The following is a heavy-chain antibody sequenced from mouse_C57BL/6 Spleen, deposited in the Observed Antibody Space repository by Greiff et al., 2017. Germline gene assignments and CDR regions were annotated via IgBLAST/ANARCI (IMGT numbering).Heavy chain of an antibody. CDR2: IWRGGST. D-gene: IGHD2-12*01. CDR3: ASSPAYAPYAMDY. J-gene: IGHJ4*01. V-gene: IGHV2-5*01. CDR1: GFSLTSYG. Sequence: VQLKESGPGLVQPSQSLSITCTVSGFSLTSYGVHWVRQSPGKGLEWLGVIWRGGSTDYNAAFMSRLSITKDNSKSQVFFKINSLQADDTAIYYCASSPAYAPYAMDYWGQGTSGTVAS.